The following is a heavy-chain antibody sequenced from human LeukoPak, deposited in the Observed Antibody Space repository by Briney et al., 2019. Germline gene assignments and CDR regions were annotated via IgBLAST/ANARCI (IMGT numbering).Heavy chain of an antibody. V-gene: IGHV4-59*13. CDR1: GGSISPYY. CDR2: IYYSGNI. J-gene: IGHJ2*01. D-gene: IGHD2-2*01. Sequence: ASETLSLTCAVSGGSISPYYWSWIRQPPGKGLEWIGYIYYSGNINYNPSLKSRVTISVDTSKNQLSLKLSSVTAADTAVYYCARNPLGNCSSAGCLRYWYFDLWGRGTRVTVSS. CDR3: ARNPLGNCSSAGCLRYWYFDL.